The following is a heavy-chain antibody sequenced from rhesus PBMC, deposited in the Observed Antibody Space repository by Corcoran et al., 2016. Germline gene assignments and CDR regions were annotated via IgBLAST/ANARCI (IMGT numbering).Heavy chain of an antibody. CDR3: TTAAAACDFDY. D-gene: IGHD6-31*01. J-gene: IGHJ4*01. CDR2: IKRKVDGETE. Sequence: GLEWVARIKRKVDGETEYYAASVKGRFTISRDDSKNTLYLQMNSLKTEDTAVYYCTTAAAACDFDYWGQGVLVTVSS. V-gene: IGHV3-30*01.